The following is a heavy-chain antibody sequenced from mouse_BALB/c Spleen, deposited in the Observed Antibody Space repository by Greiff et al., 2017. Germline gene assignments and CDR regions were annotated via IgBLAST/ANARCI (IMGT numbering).Heavy chain of an antibody. D-gene: IGHD4-1*01. J-gene: IGHJ4*01. CDR1: GFTFSSYG. CDR2: ISSGGSYT. CDR3: GRKGGNWDYAMDY. V-gene: IGHV5-6*01. Sequence: EVQLVESGGDLVKPGGSLKLSCAASGFTFSSYGMSWVRQTPDKRLEWVATISSGGSYTYYPDSVKGRFTISRDNAKNTLYLQMSSLKSEDTAMYYCGRKGGNWDYAMDYWGQGTSVTVSS.